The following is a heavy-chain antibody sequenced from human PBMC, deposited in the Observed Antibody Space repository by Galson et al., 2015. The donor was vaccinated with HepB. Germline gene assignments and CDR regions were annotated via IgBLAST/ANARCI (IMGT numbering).Heavy chain of an antibody. Sequence: SLRLSCAASGFTFSSYAMSWVRQAPGKGLEWVSAISGSGGSTYYTDSVKGRFTISRDNSKNTLYLQMNSLRAEDTAVYYCAKDEEIGQGYCTNGVCYTGGPLDYWGQGTLVTVSS. CDR2: ISGSGGST. V-gene: IGHV3-23*01. D-gene: IGHD2-8*01. CDR3: AKDEEIGQGYCTNGVCYTGGPLDY. CDR1: GFTFSSYA. J-gene: IGHJ4*02.